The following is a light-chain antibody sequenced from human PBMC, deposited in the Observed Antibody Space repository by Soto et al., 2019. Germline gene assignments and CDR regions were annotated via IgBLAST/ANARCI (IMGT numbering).Light chain of an antibody. CDR1: QNISSY. Sequence: DIQMTQSPSSLSASVGDRVTIACRASQNISSYLSWYQQKSGKAPKLLIYAASSLQSGVPSRFSGSGSGTDFTLTINSLQPEDFATYFCQQSYSTLMYTFGQGTKVDIK. V-gene: IGKV1-39*01. J-gene: IGKJ2*01. CDR3: QQSYSTLMYT. CDR2: AAS.